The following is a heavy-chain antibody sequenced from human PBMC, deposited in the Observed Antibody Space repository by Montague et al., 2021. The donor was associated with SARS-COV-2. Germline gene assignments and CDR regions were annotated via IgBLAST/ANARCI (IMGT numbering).Heavy chain of an antibody. J-gene: IGHJ4*02. D-gene: IGHD6-13*01. V-gene: IGHV4-4*02. CDR3: ARGRRVGDSSSWYYFDC. Sequence: SETLSLTCAVSGGSINTNNWWTWFRQPPGEGLEWIGQIFHSGITNYNPSPESRVTISVDKSKNQLSLGLSSVTAADTAVYYCARGRRVGDSSSWYYFDCWGQGTLVAVSS. CDR2: IFHSGIT. CDR1: GGSINTNNW.